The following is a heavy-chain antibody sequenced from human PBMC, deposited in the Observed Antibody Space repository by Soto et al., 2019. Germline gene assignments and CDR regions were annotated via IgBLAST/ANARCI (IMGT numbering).Heavy chain of an antibody. V-gene: IGHV3-30-3*01. J-gene: IGHJ6*02. Sequence: PGGSLRLSCAASGFTFSSYAMHWVRQAPGKGLEWVAVISYDGSNKYYADSVKGRFTISRDNSKNTLYLQMNSLRAEDTAVYYCARDHPRILLWFGELPYNYGMDVWGQGTTVTVSS. D-gene: IGHD3-10*01. CDR3: ARDHPRILLWFGELPYNYGMDV. CDR2: ISYDGSNK. CDR1: GFTFSSYA.